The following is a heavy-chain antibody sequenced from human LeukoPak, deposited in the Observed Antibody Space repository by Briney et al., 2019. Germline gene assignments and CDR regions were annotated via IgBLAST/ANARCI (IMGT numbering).Heavy chain of an antibody. CDR1: GGSISSYY. CDR3: ARDLGRYGDYPPGNGMDV. D-gene: IGHD4-17*01. V-gene: IGHV4-59*01. Sequence: SETLSLTCTVSGGSISSYYWSWIRQPPGKGLEWIGYIYYSGSTNYNPSLKSRVTISVDTSKYQFSLKLSSVTAADTAVYYCARDLGRYGDYPPGNGMDVWGQGTTVTVSS. J-gene: IGHJ6*02. CDR2: IYYSGST.